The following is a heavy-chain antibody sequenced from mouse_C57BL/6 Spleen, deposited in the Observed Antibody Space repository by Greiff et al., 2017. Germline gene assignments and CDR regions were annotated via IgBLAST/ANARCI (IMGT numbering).Heavy chain of an antibody. Sequence: QVQLQQPGPELVKPAASVKLSCKASGYTFTSYWMHWVKQRPGQGLEWIGNINPSNGGTNYNEKFKSKATLTVDKSSSTAYMQLSSLTSADSAVYYCARKTAQATGYADWGQGTLVTVSA. CDR2: INPSNGGT. CDR3: ARKTAQATGYAD. CDR1: GYTFTSYW. D-gene: IGHD3-2*02. J-gene: IGHJ3*01. V-gene: IGHV1-53*01.